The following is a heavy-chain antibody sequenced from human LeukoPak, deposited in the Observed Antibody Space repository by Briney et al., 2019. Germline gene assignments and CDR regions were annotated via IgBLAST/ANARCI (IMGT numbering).Heavy chain of an antibody. D-gene: IGHD3-3*01. Sequence: GESLKISCKGSGYSFTSYWIGWVRQMPGKGLEWMGIIYPGDSGTRYSPSFQGQVTISADKSISTAYLQWSSLKASNPATYYCARNGMDDDSDFCSAYYKGYYYGMDVWGQGTTVTVSS. CDR3: ARNGMDDDSDFCSAYYKGYYYGMDV. CDR1: GYSFTSYW. J-gene: IGHJ6*02. CDR2: IYPGDSGT. V-gene: IGHV5-51*01.